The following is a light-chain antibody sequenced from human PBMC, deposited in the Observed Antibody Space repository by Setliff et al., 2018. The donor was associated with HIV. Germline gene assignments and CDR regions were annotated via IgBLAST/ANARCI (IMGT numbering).Light chain of an antibody. V-gene: IGLV2-14*01. CDR3: TSYSSRSTPYG. Sequence: QSALTQPASVSGSPGQSITISCTGTSSDVGGYKYVYWYQQHPGKAPKLMIYEVSNRPSGISNRFSGSKSGNTASLTISGLQAEDEADYYCTSYSSRSTPYGFGTGTKVTVL. CDR2: EVS. J-gene: IGLJ1*01. CDR1: SSDVGGYKY.